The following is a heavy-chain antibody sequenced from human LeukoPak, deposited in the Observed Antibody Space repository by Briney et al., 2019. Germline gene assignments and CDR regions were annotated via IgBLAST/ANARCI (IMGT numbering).Heavy chain of an antibody. Sequence: GGSLRLSCAASGFTVSSNYMSWVRQAPGKGLEWVSVIYSGGSTYYADSVKGRFNISRDNSKNTLYLQMNSLRAEDTAVYYCARDQVVRGVTYAFDIWGQGTMVTVSS. J-gene: IGHJ3*02. D-gene: IGHD3-10*01. CDR3: ARDQVVRGVTYAFDI. CDR2: IYSGGST. V-gene: IGHV3-53*01. CDR1: GFTVSSNY.